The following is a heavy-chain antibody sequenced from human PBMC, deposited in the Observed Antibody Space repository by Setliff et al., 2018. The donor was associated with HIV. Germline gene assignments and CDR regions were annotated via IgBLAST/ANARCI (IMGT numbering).Heavy chain of an antibody. Sequence: VKVSCKASGYTFANYGITWVRQAPGQGLEWMAWISPKNGNTNHAQKYHERLIMSTDTSTSTAYMELRSLGSDDTAVYYCARGSPYGGLHWFDPWGQGTLVTVSS. J-gene: IGHJ5*02. CDR2: ISPKNGNT. CDR1: GYTFANYG. D-gene: IGHD2-15*01. V-gene: IGHV1-18*01. CDR3: ARGSPYGGLHWFDP.